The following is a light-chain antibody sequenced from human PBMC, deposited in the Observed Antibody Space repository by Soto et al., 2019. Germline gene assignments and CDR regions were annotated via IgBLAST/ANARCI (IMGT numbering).Light chain of an antibody. CDR3: QQDHIFPLT. CDR1: QDVNTC. V-gene: IGKV1-12*01. J-gene: IGKJ4*01. CDR2: AAS. Sequence: DIQMTQSPSSLSASVGDRVTITCRASQDVNTCVAWDQQKPGRAPNLLIFAASSLQSGVPSSFSGNGSETHFTLSIRSLQPEDFATYSCQQDHIFPLTLGGGTTVDIK.